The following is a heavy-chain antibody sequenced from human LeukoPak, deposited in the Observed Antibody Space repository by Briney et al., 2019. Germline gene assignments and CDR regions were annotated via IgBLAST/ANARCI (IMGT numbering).Heavy chain of an antibody. Sequence: SETLSLTCAVYGGSFSGYYWSWIRQPPGKGLEWIGEINHRGSTDCNPSLKSRVTMSVDTSKNQFSLKLGSVTAADTAVYYCARSVWSGDPFDYWGRGTLVTVSS. CDR3: ARSVWSGDPFDY. CDR1: GGSFSGYY. J-gene: IGHJ4*02. V-gene: IGHV4-34*01. D-gene: IGHD3-10*01. CDR2: INHRGST.